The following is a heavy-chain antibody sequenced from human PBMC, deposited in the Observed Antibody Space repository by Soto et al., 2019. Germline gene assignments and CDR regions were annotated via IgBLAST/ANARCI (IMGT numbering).Heavy chain of an antibody. D-gene: IGHD2-15*01. V-gene: IGHV4-30-4*01. CDR1: GDSISSVDYF. CDR2: IYKSATT. Sequence: KASETLSLTCSVSGDSISSVDYFGAWIRQPPGQALEYIGYIYKSATTYYNPSFESRVAISLDTSKSQFSLNVTSVTAADTAVYFCARGRYCLTGRCFPNWFDSWGQGTLVTVPQ. J-gene: IGHJ5*01. CDR3: ARGRYCLTGRCFPNWFDS.